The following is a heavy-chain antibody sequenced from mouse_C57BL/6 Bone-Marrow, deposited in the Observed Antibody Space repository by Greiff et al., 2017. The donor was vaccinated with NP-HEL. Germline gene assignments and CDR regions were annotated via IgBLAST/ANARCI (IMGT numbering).Heavy chain of an antibody. V-gene: IGHV6-6*01. CDR3: TRTTVVARDAMDY. Sequence: EVKVEESGGGLVQPGGSMKLSCAASGFTFSHAWMDWVRQSPEQGLEWVAEIRNKANNHATYYAESVKGRFTISRDDSESSVYLQMNSLRAEDTGIYYCTRTTVVARDAMDYWGQGTSVTVSS. D-gene: IGHD1-1*01. CDR1: GFTFSHAW. J-gene: IGHJ4*01. CDR2: IRNKANNHAT.